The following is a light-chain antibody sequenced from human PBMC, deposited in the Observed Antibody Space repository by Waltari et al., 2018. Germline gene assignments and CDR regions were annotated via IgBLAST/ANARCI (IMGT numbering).Light chain of an antibody. CDR3: CSYAGNYANHV. Sequence: QSALIQPRSVSRSPGQSVILSCTGSSSDVGGYDYVSWYQQHPGKAPTLIIYDVIERPSGVPERLCGSKSGNTASLTISGLQTEDEADYYCCSYAGNYANHVFGTGTKLIVL. CDR1: SSDVGGYDY. V-gene: IGLV2-11*01. J-gene: IGLJ1*01. CDR2: DVI.